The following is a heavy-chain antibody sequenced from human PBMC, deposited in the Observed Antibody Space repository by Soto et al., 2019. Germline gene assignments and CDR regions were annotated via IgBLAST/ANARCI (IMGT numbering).Heavy chain of an antibody. J-gene: IGHJ4*02. D-gene: IGHD3-22*01. CDR3: AKQYYYDRTSFYY. Sequence: PXETLSLTSPLAAFSISTGDYYWSWIRQPPGKGLEWIGYIYYSGSTYYNPSLKSRVTISVDTSKNRFSLKLSSVTAPDTAVYYCAKQYYYDRTSFYYWGQVPLGTVS. CDR1: AFSISTGDYY. V-gene: IGHV4-30-4*01. CDR2: IYYSGST.